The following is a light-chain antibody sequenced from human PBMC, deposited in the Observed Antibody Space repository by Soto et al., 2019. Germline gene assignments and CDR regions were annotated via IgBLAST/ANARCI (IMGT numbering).Light chain of an antibody. CDR2: GAS. V-gene: IGKV3-15*01. Sequence: EIVMTQSPATLSVSPGERATLSCRASQSVSSNLAWYQQKPGQAPRLLIYGASTRATGIPARFSGSGSGREFTLTISILQSEDFAVYYCQQYNNWTPITFGQGTRMEIK. CDR1: QSVSSN. CDR3: QQYNNWTPIT. J-gene: IGKJ5*01.